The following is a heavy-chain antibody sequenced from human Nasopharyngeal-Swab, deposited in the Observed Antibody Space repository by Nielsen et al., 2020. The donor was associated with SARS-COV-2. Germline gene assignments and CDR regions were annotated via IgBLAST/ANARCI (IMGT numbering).Heavy chain of an antibody. V-gene: IGHV3-13*01. Sequence: GGSLRLSFAASGFTFSSYDMHWVRQATGKGLEWVSAIGTAGDTYYPGSVKGRFTISRENAKNSLYLQMNSLRAGDTAVYYCARDRWTLGMDVWGQGTTVTVSS. J-gene: IGHJ6*02. CDR1: GFTFSSYD. D-gene: IGHD7-27*01. CDR2: IGTAGDT. CDR3: ARDRWTLGMDV.